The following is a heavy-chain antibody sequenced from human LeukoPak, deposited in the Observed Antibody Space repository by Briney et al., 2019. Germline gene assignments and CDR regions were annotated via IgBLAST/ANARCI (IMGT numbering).Heavy chain of an antibody. CDR1: GFIFSNYG. J-gene: IGHJ4*02. CDR3: ARDYNFYFDS. D-gene: IGHD3-10*01. Sequence: GGSLRLSCAASGFIFSNYGMHWVRQAPGKGLEWVAVIGYDGSIKYYADSVKGRFTISRDNSKNTLFLQVNSLRGEDTAVYYCARDYNFYFDSWGQGTLVTVSS. CDR2: IGYDGSIK. V-gene: IGHV3-30*03.